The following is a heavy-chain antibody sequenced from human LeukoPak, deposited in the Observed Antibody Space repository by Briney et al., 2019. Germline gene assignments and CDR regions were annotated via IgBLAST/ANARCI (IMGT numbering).Heavy chain of an antibody. D-gene: IGHD3-3*01. CDR3: AIHGGGTIRIEAFDV. CDR2: IRFDGSNK. V-gene: IGHV3-30*02. J-gene: IGHJ3*01. CDR1: GFTFSSYG. Sequence: GGSLRLSCAASGFTFSSYGMHWVRQAPGKGLEWVAFIRFDGSNKYYADSVKSRFTISRDNSKNTLYLQMNSLRDEDTALYYCAIHGGGTIRIEAFDVWGQGTMVTISS.